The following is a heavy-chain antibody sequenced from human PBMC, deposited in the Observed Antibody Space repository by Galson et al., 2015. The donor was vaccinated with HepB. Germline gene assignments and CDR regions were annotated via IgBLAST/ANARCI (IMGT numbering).Heavy chain of an antibody. D-gene: IGHD2-15*01. CDR3: ATGGDCSGGSCHEGH. Sequence: SVKVSCKASGGTFSSYVISWVRRAPGQGLEWMGGIIPIFGRGNYARKFQGRVTTSADKSTSTAYMYLSSLRSEDTAVYYCATGGDCSGGSCHEGHWGQGTLVTVSS. J-gene: IGHJ4*02. V-gene: IGHV1-69*06. CDR2: IIPIFGRG. CDR1: GGTFSSYV.